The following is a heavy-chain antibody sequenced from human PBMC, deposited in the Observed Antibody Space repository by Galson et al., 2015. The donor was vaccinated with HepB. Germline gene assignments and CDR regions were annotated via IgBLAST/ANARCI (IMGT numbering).Heavy chain of an antibody. CDR3: ASYLEGIGGRSY. Sequence: SETLSLTCTVSGGSIYPNHWSWIRQPPGKGLEWIGYIHYTGRTSYNPSLTSRVTISVDTSKNQFSLRLSSVTAADTAVYYCASYLEGIGGRSYWGQGTLVTVSS. D-gene: IGHD2-15*01. V-gene: IGHV4-59*08. J-gene: IGHJ4*02. CDR1: GGSIYPNH. CDR2: IHYTGRT.